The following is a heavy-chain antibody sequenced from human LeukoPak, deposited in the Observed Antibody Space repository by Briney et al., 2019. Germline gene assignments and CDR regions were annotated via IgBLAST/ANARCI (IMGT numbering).Heavy chain of an antibody. D-gene: IGHD2-21*01. Sequence: GGSLRLSCAASGFTVSSNYMSWVRQAPGKGLEWVSVIYSGGSTYYADSVKGRFTISRDNPKNTVYLLMSSLRAEDTAVYYCARGGAIHNYYYYGMDVWGQGTTVTVSS. V-gene: IGHV3-53*01. J-gene: IGHJ6*02. CDR2: IYSGGST. CDR3: ARGGAIHNYYYYGMDV. CDR1: GFTVSSNY.